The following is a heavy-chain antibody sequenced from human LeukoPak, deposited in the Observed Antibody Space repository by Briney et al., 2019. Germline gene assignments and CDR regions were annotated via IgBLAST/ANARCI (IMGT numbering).Heavy chain of an antibody. CDR2: INPNSGGT. D-gene: IGHD2-15*01. Sequence: ASVKVSCKASGYTFTGYYMHWVRQAPGQGLEWMGWINPNSGGTNYAQKFQGRVNMTRDTSISTAYMELSRLRSDDTAVYYCARVAIVVVVAATPPHDAFDIWGQGTMVTVSS. CDR1: GYTFTGYY. CDR3: ARVAIVVVVAATPPHDAFDI. J-gene: IGHJ3*02. V-gene: IGHV1-2*02.